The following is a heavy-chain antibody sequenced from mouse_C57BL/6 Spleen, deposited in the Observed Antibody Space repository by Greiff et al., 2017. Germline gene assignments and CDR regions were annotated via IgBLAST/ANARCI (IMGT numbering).Heavy chain of an antibody. CDR3: ARQPNWFFDY. CDR1: GFTFSSYG. Sequence: EVKVVESGGDLVKPGGSLKLSCAASGFTFSSYGMSWVRQTPDKRLEWVATISSGGSYTYYPDSVKGRFTISRDNAKNTLYLQMSSLKSEDTAMYYCARQPNWFFDYWGQGTTLTVSS. D-gene: IGHD4-1*02. J-gene: IGHJ2*01. CDR2: ISSGGSYT. V-gene: IGHV5-6*01.